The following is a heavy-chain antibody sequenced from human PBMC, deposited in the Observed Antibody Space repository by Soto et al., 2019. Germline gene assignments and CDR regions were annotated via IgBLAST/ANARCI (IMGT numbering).Heavy chain of an antibody. Sequence: EVPLVESGGGVVQPGGSLRLSCAASGFPFSSYWMHWVRQAPGKGLVWVSRINSDGSSTSYADSVKGRFTISRDNAKNTLYLQMNSLSAEETAVYYCARGRLAAAGNVIDYWGQGTLVTVSS. D-gene: IGHD6-13*01. CDR3: ARGRLAAAGNVIDY. J-gene: IGHJ4*02. CDR1: GFPFSSYW. CDR2: INSDGSST. V-gene: IGHV3-74*01.